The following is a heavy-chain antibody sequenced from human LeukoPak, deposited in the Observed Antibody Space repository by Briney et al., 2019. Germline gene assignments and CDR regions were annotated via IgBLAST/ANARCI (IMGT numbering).Heavy chain of an antibody. D-gene: IGHD6-19*01. CDR3: AREGGYSGWYWKF. CDR1: GYTFNIHG. V-gene: IGHV3-7*01. J-gene: IGHJ4*02. CDR2: IKQADSEK. Sequence: GGSLRLSCAASGYTFNIHGMNWVRQAPGKGLEWVANIKQADSEKYYVDSVEGRFTISRDNAKNSVYLQMNSLRAEDTAVYYCAREGGYSGWYWKFWGQGTLVTVSS.